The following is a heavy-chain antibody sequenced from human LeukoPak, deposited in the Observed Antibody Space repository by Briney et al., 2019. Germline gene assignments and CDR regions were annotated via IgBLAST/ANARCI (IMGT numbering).Heavy chain of an antibody. Sequence: SETLSLTCTVSGGSISTYYWSWIRQPPGKGLEWIAYIDHRGSTTYNPSLRSRVTISVDTSRNQFSLKLSSVTAADTAVYYCARSRSGYSYDHAAFEIWGQGTMVTVSS. J-gene: IGHJ3*02. CDR2: IDHRGST. CDR3: ARSRSGYSYDHAAFEI. CDR1: GGSISTYY. D-gene: IGHD5-18*01. V-gene: IGHV4-59*01.